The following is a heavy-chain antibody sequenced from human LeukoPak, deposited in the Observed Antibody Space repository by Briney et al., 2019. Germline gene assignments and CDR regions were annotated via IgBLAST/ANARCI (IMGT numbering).Heavy chain of an antibody. V-gene: IGHV3-43*01. J-gene: IGHJ3*02. CDR1: GFTFDDYT. CDR2: ISWDGGST. Sequence: GGSLRLSCAASGFTFDDYTMHWVRQAPGKGLEWVSLISWDGGSTYYADSVKGRFTISRDNSKNSLYLQMNSLRTEDTALYYCANDIGTIFGVVIDAFDIWGQGTMVTVSS. CDR3: ANDIGTIFGVVIDAFDI. D-gene: IGHD3-3*01.